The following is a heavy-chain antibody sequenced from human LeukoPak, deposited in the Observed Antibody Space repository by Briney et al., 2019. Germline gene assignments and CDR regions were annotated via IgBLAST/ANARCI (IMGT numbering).Heavy chain of an antibody. V-gene: IGHV4-59*01. CDR1: GGSISSDH. CDR3: ARKNDFDI. CDR2: IYYSGST. J-gene: IGHJ3*02. D-gene: IGHD2/OR15-2a*01. Sequence: NPSETLSLTCTVSGGSISSDHWNWIRQPPGKGLEWIGCIYYSGSTYYNPSLKSRVTISVDMSKSQFSLRLTSVTAADTAVYYCARKNDFDIWGQGTLVTVSS.